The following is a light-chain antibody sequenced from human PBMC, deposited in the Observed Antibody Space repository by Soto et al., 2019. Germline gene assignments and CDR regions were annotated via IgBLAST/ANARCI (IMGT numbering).Light chain of an antibody. CDR2: GAS. V-gene: IGKV3-20*01. Sequence: EILLTQSPGTLSLSPWERATLSCRASQSLSSNYLAWYQQKPGQAPRLRIYGASSRATGIPDRFSGSGSGTDVTLTISRLEPEDFAVFYCHQCDSSPWTFGQGTKVDIK. J-gene: IGKJ1*01. CDR1: QSLSSNY. CDR3: HQCDSSPWT.